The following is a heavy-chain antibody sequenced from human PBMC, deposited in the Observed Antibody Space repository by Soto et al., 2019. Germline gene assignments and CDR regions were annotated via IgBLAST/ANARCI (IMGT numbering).Heavy chain of an antibody. CDR2: ISDGGDLT. J-gene: IGHJ3*02. Sequence: PGGSLRLYCAASGFAFSSHPMSWVRQAPEKGLEWVAGISDGGDLTYNADSVRGRFTISRDNSRNTLYLQMNSLRAEDTAVYYCARRVIGSSRAFDIWGQGTMVTVSS. CDR1: GFAFSSHP. CDR3: ARRVIGSSRAFDI. V-gene: IGHV3-23*01. D-gene: IGHD3-10*01.